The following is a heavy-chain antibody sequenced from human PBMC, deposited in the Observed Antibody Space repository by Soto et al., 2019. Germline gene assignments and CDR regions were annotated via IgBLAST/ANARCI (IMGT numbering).Heavy chain of an antibody. V-gene: IGHV4-39*07. CDR1: GGSISSSSYY. CDR3: ARVPTVKYYYYYGMDV. CDR2: IYYSGST. Sequence: SETLSLTCTVSGGSISSSSYYWGWIRQPPGKGLEWIGSIYYSGSTYYNPSLKSRVTISVDTSKNQFSLKLSSVTAADTAVYYCARVPTVKYYYYYGMDVWGQGTTVTVSS. D-gene: IGHD4-17*01. J-gene: IGHJ6*02.